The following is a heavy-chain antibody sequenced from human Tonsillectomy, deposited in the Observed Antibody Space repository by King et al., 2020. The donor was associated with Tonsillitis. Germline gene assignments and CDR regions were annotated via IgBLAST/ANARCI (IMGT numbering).Heavy chain of an antibody. CDR2: IYHSGNT. CDR1: GYSISSGYY. D-gene: IGHD2-21*02. V-gene: IGHV4-38-2*01. J-gene: IGHJ4*02. Sequence: QLQESGPGLVKPSENLSLTCAVSGYSISSGYYWGWIRQPPGKGLEWIGAIYHSGNTYYNPSLKSRVTISVDTSKNQFSLKLSSVTAADTAVYYCARGAVTASHDYWGQGTLVTVSS. CDR3: ARGAVTASHDY.